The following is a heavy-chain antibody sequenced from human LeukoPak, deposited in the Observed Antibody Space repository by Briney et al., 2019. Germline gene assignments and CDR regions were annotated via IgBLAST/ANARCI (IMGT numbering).Heavy chain of an antibody. Sequence: SETLSLTCTVSGGSISSYYWSWIRQPPGKGLEWIGSIYYSGRTYYNPSLKSRVTISVDTSKNQFSLKLSSVTAADTAVYYCARQGYYDYVWGSYRYRPSGYPLFDYWGQGTLVTVSS. CDR1: GGSISSYY. CDR3: ARQGYYDYVWGSYRYRPSGYPLFDY. J-gene: IGHJ4*02. D-gene: IGHD3-16*02. V-gene: IGHV4-39*01. CDR2: IYYSGRT.